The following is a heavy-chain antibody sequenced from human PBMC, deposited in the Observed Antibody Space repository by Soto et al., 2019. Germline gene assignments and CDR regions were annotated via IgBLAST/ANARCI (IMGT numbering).Heavy chain of an antibody. CDR1: GITFSNYV. Sequence: EVQLLESGGGLVQPGGSLRVSCAASGITFSNYVMGWVRQAPGGGLEWVSAISGNGVDTYYADSVKGRFTISRDNSKNTLDMQINSVRVEDTAVYYCAKRRGEGYFDNWGQGTLVTVSS. CDR3: AKRRGEGYFDN. J-gene: IGHJ4*02. CDR2: ISGNGVDT. D-gene: IGHD2-21*01. V-gene: IGHV3-23*01.